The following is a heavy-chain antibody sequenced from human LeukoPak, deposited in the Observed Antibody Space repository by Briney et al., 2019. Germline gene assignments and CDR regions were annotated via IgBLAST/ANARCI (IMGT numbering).Heavy chain of an antibody. CDR1: GFPFRNAW. CDR2: IKSKVDGGTT. V-gene: IGHV3-15*01. CDR3: TTTYYYGSGIYTGY. Sequence: GGPLRLSCVASGFPFRNAWVSWVRQAPGKGLEWVGRIKSKVDGGTTDYAAPVKGRFTFSRDDSKNTLYLQMNSLKSDDTAVYYCTTTYYYGSGIYTGYWGQGTLVTVSS. J-gene: IGHJ4*02. D-gene: IGHD3-10*01.